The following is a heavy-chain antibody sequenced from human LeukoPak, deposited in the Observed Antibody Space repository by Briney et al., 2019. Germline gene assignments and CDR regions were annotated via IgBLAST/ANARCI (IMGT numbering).Heavy chain of an antibody. CDR3: ARVAVVTGTPPSADMDV. D-gene: IGHD1-20*01. CDR1: GFTFSSHE. V-gene: IGHV3-48*03. J-gene: IGHJ6*03. CDR2: ISSSGSTI. Sequence: SGGSLRLSCAASGFTFSSHEMNWVRQAPGKGLEGVSYISSSGSTIYYAHSVKGRFTISSDNAKNSLSLQMEGLRAEDTAVYYCARVAVVTGTPPSADMDVWGKGTTVTVSS.